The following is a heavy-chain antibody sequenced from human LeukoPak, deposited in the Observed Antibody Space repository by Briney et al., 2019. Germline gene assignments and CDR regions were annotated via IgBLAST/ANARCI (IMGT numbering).Heavy chain of an antibody. CDR1: GGSISSSSYY. CDR2: IYYSGST. V-gene: IGHV4-39*07. CDR3: AREGPHIAAYWYFDL. Sequence: SETLSLTCTVSGGSISSSSYYWGWIRQPPGKGLEWIGSIYYSGSTYYNPSLKSRVTISVDTSKNQFSLKLSSVTAADTAVYYCAREGPHIAAYWYFDLWGRGTLVTVSS. D-gene: IGHD6-13*01. J-gene: IGHJ2*01.